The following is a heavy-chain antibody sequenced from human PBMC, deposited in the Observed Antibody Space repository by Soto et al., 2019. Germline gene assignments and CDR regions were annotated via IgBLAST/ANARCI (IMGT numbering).Heavy chain of an antibody. CDR3: ATPGLGTGRYSFHE. CDR1: GFTSGSCA. V-gene: IGHV3-23*01. J-gene: IGHJ4*02. CDR2: ISASGGIT. Sequence: EVQLLDSGGGLVQPGGSLRLSCVASGFTSGSCAMSWVRQAPGKGLEWVSGISASGGITYYGASVKGRFTISRDNSKNALYLQINSLRAEDTAVYYCATPGLGTGRYSFHEWGQGTMVTVSS. D-gene: IGHD2-8*02.